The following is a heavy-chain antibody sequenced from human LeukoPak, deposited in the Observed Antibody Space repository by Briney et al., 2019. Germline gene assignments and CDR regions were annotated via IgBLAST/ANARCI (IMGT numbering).Heavy chain of an antibody. CDR3: ARDSDYYGSGTYYYGNWFDS. CDR1: GYTFTTYY. CDR2: INPSGGST. Sequence: ASVKVSCKASGYTFTTYYMHWVRQAPGQGLEWMGIINPSGGSTSYAQKFQGRVTMTRDTPSGTVYMEVSSLRSEDTAVYYCARDSDYYGSGTYYYGNWFDSWGQGTLVTVSS. V-gene: IGHV1-46*01. D-gene: IGHD3-10*01. J-gene: IGHJ5*01.